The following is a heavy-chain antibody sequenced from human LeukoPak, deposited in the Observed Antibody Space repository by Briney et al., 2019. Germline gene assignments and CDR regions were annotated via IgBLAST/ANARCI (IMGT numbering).Heavy chain of an antibody. CDR1: GFAITSYW. Sequence: GGSLRLSCAASGFAITSYWMHWVRQAPGKGLVWVSRINRDGSSTSYVDSGKGRFTISRGNAENTLYLQMNSLRAEDTAVYYCARRAYYFDYWGQGTLVTVSS. CDR2: INRDGSST. V-gene: IGHV3-74*01. J-gene: IGHJ4*02. CDR3: ARRAYYFDY.